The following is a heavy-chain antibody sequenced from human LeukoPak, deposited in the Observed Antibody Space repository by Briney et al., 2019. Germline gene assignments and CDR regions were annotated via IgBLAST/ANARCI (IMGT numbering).Heavy chain of an antibody. J-gene: IGHJ5*02. D-gene: IGHD3-3*01. CDR3: AREAVGDFWSLRAGDGWFDP. CDR1: GGSISSYY. CDR2: IYTSGST. Sequence: SETLSLTCTVSGGSISSYYWSWIRQPAGKGLEWIGRIYTSGSTNYNPSLKSRVTMSVDTSKNQFSLKRSSVTAADTAVYYCAREAVGDFWSLRAGDGWFDPWGQGTLVTVSS. V-gene: IGHV4-4*07.